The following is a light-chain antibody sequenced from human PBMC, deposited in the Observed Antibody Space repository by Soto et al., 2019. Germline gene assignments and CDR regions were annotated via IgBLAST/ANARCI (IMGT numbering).Light chain of an antibody. Sequence: DIQMTQSTSSLSASVGDRVTITCRASQSISSYLNWYQQKPGKAPKLLIYAASSLQSGVPSRVSGHGSGAEFTPTNSSLQPEDFGTYYFQQRYSTPGTFGQGTKLEIK. CDR3: QQRYSTPGT. CDR2: AAS. J-gene: IGKJ2*02. V-gene: IGKV1-39*01. CDR1: QSISSY.